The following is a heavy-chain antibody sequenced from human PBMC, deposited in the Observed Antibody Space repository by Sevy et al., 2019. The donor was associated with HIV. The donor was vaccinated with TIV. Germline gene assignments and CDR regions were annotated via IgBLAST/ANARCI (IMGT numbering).Heavy chain of an antibody. CDR1: GFIFSNYW. D-gene: IGHD3-3*01. V-gene: IGHV3-74*01. CDR2: INSDGNTI. J-gene: IGHJ4*02. CDR3: ARGGGYYTSFDY. Sequence: GGSLRLSCAASGFIFSNYWMYWVRQVPGKGPVWVSHINSDGNTISHADSVKGRFTISRDNAKNTLYLQMNSLRAEDTAVYYCARGGGYYTSFDYWGRGTLVTVSS.